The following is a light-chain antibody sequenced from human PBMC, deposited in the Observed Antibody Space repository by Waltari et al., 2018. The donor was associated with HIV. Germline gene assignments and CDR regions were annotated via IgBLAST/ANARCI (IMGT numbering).Light chain of an antibody. CDR2: EAT. J-gene: IGLJ3*02. V-gene: IGLV2-8*01. CDR3: SAYAGSNNWV. CDR1: ISDVVGYNY. Sequence: QSALTQPPSASGSPGQSVTISCSGTISDVVGYNYVSLYQQYPGKAPKLMIYEATKRPSGVPDRFSGSKSDNTASLTVSGLQAEDEADYYCSAYAGSNNWVFGGGTKLTVL.